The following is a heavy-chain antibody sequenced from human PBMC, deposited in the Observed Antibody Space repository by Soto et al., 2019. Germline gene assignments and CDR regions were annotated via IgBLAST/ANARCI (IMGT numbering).Heavy chain of an antibody. V-gene: IGHV5-51*01. CDR3: ARRGSGSSTSWYRGFAFDI. Sequence: GESLKISCKGSGYSFTSYWIGWVRQMPGKVLEWMGIIYPGDSDTRCSPSFQGQVTISADKSISTAYLQWSSLKASDTAMYYCARRGSGSSTSWYRGFAFDIWGQGXMVTVSS. CDR2: IYPGDSDT. CDR1: GYSFTSYW. J-gene: IGHJ3*02. D-gene: IGHD2-2*01.